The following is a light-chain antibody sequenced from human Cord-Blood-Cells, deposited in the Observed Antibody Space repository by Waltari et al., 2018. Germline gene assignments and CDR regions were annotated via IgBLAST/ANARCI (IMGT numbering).Light chain of an antibody. J-gene: IGKJ3*01. CDR1: QSISSY. CDR2: AAS. CDR3: QQSYSTLFT. V-gene: IGKV1-39*01. Sequence: IQMTQSPSSLSASVGVSVTITCRASQSISSYLNWYQQKPGKAPKLLIYAASSLQSGVPSRFSGSGSGTDFTLTISSLQPEDFATYYCQQSYSTLFTFGPGTKVDIK.